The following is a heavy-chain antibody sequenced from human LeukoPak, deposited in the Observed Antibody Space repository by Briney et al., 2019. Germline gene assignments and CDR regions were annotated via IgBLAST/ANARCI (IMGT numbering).Heavy chain of an antibody. CDR3: ARASYYDFWSGYYQYWFDP. CDR2: INTKTGNP. CDR1: GYTFTSYA. Sequence: ASVKVSCKASGYTFTSYAMNWVRLAPGQGLEWLGWINTKTGNPTYAQGFTGRFVFSLDTSVSTAYLQISSLKAEDTAVYYCARASYYDFWSGYYQYWFDPWGQGTLVTVSS. V-gene: IGHV7-4-1*02. J-gene: IGHJ5*02. D-gene: IGHD3-3*01.